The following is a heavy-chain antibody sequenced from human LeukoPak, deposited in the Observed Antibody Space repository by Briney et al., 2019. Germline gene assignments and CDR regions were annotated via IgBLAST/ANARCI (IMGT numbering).Heavy chain of an antibody. Sequence: SETLSLTCTVSGGSISSYYWSWIRQPPGKGLEWIGYIYYSGSTNYNPSLKGRVTISVDTSKNQFSLKLSSVTAADTAVYYCARLIAAAGPLGIYWYFNLWGRGTLVTVSS. J-gene: IGHJ2*01. CDR2: IYYSGST. CDR1: GGSISSYY. CDR3: ARLIAAAGPLGIYWYFNL. D-gene: IGHD6-13*01. V-gene: IGHV4-59*08.